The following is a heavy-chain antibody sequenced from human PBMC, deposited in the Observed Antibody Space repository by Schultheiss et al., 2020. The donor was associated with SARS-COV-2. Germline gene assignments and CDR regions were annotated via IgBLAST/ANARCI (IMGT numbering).Heavy chain of an antibody. CDR2: MNPNSGNT. CDR3: ARATPTGESDY. V-gene: IGHV1-18*01. J-gene: IGHJ4*02. CDR1: GYTFTSYG. D-gene: IGHD7-27*01. Sequence: ASVKVSCKASGYTFTSYGISWVRQAPGQGLEWMGWMNPNSGNTGYAQKFQGRVTMTTDTSTSTAYMELRSLRSDDTAVYYCARATPTGESDYWGQGTLVTVSS.